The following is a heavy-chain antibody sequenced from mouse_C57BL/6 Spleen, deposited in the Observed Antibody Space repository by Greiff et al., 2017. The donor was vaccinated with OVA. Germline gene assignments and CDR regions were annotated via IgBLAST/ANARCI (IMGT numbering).Heavy chain of an antibody. D-gene: IGHD2-4*01. Sequence: QVQLQQSGAELARPGASVKLSCKASGYTFTSYGISWVKQRTGQGLEWIGEIYPRSGNTYYNEKLKGKATLTADKSSSTAYMELRSLTSEDSAVYFCARVYDYDGLYYAMDYWGQGTSVTVSS. CDR3: ARVYDYDGLYYAMDY. V-gene: IGHV1-81*01. J-gene: IGHJ4*01. CDR1: GYTFTSYG. CDR2: IYPRSGNT.